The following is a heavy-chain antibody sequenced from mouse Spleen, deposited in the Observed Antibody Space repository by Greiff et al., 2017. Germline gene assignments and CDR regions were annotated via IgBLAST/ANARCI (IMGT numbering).Heavy chain of an antibody. CDR1: GFTFSSYA. CDR2: ISDGGSYT. V-gene: IGHV5-4*01. J-gene: IGHJ4*01. CDR3: ARDQTTVVAPYYYAMDY. Sequence: EVQVVESGGGLVKPGGSLKLSCAASGFTFSSYAMSWVRQTPEKRLEWVATISDGGSYTYYPDNVKGRFTISRDNAKNNLYLQMSHLKSEDTAMYYCARDQTTVVAPYYYAMDYWGQGTSVTVSS. D-gene: IGHD1-1*01.